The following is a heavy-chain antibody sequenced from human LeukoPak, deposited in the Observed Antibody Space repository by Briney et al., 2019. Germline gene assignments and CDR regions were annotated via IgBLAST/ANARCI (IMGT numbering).Heavy chain of an antibody. Sequence: PGRSLRLSCAASGFTFSSYGMHWVRQAPGKGLEWVAVIWYDGSNKYYADSVKGRFTISRDNSKNTLYLQMNSLRAEDTAVYYRARIAMWDCSGGSCYSAGFDYWGQGTLVTVSS. V-gene: IGHV3-33*01. D-gene: IGHD2-15*01. J-gene: IGHJ4*02. CDR1: GFTFSSYG. CDR3: ARIAMWDCSGGSCYSAGFDY. CDR2: IWYDGSNK.